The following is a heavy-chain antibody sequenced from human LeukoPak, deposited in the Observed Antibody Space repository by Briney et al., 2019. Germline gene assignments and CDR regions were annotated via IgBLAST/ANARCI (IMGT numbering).Heavy chain of an antibody. J-gene: IGHJ4*02. Sequence: SETLSLTCTVSGGSIRSYYWSWIRQPPGKGLEWIGYIYYTGSTNYNPSLKSRVTISVDTSKNQFSLKLSSVTAADTAVYYCARGRKYYGSGSYYNVGIIFDYWGQGTLVTVSS. D-gene: IGHD3-10*01. CDR3: ARGRKYYGSGSYYNVGIIFDY. CDR2: IYYTGST. V-gene: IGHV4-59*12. CDR1: GGSIRSYY.